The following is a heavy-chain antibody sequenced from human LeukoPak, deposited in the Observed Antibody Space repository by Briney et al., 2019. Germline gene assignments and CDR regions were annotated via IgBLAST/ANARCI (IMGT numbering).Heavy chain of an antibody. CDR3: VLRGGATDY. V-gene: IGHV3-23*01. J-gene: IGHJ4*02. CDR2: ISGSGGTT. D-gene: IGHD3-16*01. Sequence: GGSLRLSCAASGFTFSSFVLNWVRQAPGKGLEWVSTISGSGGTTYYADFVKGRFTISRDNSKNTLYLQMNSLGAEDTAVYYCVLRGGATDYWGQGTLVTVSS. CDR1: GFTFSSFV.